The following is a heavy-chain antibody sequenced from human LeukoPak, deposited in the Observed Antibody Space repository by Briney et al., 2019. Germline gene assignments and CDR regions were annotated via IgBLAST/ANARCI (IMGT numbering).Heavy chain of an antibody. CDR1: GGSFSGYY. CDR3: ATAAGYSSSWYYFDY. J-gene: IGHJ4*02. Sequence: SETLSLTCTVYGGSFSGYYWSWIRQPPGKGLEWIGEINHSGSTNYNPSLKSRVTISVDTSKNQFSLKLSSVTAADTAVYYCATAAGYSSSWYYFDYWGQGTLVTVSS. CDR2: INHSGST. D-gene: IGHD6-13*01. V-gene: IGHV4-34*01.